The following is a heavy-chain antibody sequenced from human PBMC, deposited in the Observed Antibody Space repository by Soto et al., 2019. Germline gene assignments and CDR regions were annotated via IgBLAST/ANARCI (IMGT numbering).Heavy chain of an antibody. CDR2: IWYDGTNK. J-gene: IGHJ5*02. D-gene: IGHD3-16*01. V-gene: IGHV3-33*01. Sequence: QVQLVESGGGVVQPGRSLRLSCEASGFTFNIYGMHWVRQAPGKGLEWVAAIWYDGTNKYYGDSVKGRFTISRDNSVTALYPQVRGLRVQDTAVYYCARQPYFVANNAYSIQGYFDPWGHGELVTFSS. CDR1: GFTFNIYG. CDR3: ARQPYFVANNAYSIQGYFDP.